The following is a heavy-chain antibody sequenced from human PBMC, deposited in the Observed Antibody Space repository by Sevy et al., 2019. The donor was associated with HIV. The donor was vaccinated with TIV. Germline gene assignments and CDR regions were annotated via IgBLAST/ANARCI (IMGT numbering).Heavy chain of an antibody. J-gene: IGHJ4*02. CDR1: GYTLTELS. V-gene: IGHV1-24*01. Sequence: ASVKVSCKVSGYTLTELSMHWVRLAPRKGLEWIGTFDPEDDEKIYAQKFQGRVTMTEDTSTDTAYMELSRLRSEDTAVYYCATTKDYYDTSGYPFDSWGQGSLVTVSS. CDR2: FDPEDDEK. CDR3: ATTKDYYDTSGYPFDS. D-gene: IGHD3-22*01.